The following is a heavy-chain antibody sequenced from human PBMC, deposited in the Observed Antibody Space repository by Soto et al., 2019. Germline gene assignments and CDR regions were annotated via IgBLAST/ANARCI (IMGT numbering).Heavy chain of an antibody. CDR1: GFTFSSYS. Sequence: EVQLVESGRGLVKPGGSLRLSCAASGFTFSSYSMNWVRQAPGKGLEWVSSISSSSSYIYYADSVKGRFTISRDNAKNSLYLQMNSLRAEDTAVYYCARDVTSSTYYYLSPGGFDPWGQGTLVTVSS. D-gene: IGHD3-22*01. V-gene: IGHV3-21*01. CDR3: ARDVTSSTYYYLSPGGFDP. J-gene: IGHJ5*02. CDR2: ISSSSSYI.